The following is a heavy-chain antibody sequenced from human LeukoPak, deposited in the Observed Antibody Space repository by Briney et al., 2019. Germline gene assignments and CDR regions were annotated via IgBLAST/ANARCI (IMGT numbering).Heavy chain of an antibody. V-gene: IGHV4-34*01. Sequence: PSETLSLTCAVYGGSFSGYYWSWIRQPPGKGLEWIGEINHSGSTNYNPSLKSRVTISVDTSKNQFSLKLSSVTAADTAVYYCARETASGFDIWGQGTMVTVSS. J-gene: IGHJ3*02. CDR2: INHSGST. CDR3: ARETASGFDI. CDR1: GGSFSGYY.